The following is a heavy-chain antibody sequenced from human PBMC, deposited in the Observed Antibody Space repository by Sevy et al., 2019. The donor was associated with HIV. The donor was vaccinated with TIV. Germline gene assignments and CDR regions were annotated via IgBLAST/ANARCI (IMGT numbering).Heavy chain of an antibody. V-gene: IGHV4-30-4*01. CDR3: ARSQNVDSAPSDY. CDR1: GDSLSSADFY. CDR2: FFYSDNF. Sequence: SETLSLTCSVSGDSLSSADFYWSWVRQPPGKGLEWIGYFFYSDNFYYNPSLKSRLTISVDTSKNQFSLKLTSVTAADSAVYYCARSQNVDSAPSDYWGQGTPVTVSS. D-gene: IGHD5-18*01. J-gene: IGHJ4*02.